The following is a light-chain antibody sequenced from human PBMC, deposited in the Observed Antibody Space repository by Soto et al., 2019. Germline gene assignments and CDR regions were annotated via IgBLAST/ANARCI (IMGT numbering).Light chain of an antibody. CDR2: GAS. V-gene: IGKV3-20*01. Sequence: EVVLTQSPGTLSLSAGERATLSCRASQSFGSSFLAWYQQKPGQAPRLLIYGASTRATGIPDRFSGSGSGADFTLTITRLEPEDPAVYYCHSYGNSPPWTFGPRTKVEIK. J-gene: IGKJ1*01. CDR3: HSYGNSPPWT. CDR1: QSFGSSF.